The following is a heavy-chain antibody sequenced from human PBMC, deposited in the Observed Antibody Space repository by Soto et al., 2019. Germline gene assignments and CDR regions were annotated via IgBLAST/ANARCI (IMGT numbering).Heavy chain of an antibody. D-gene: IGHD2-15*01. J-gene: IGHJ4*02. CDR1: GFTFSSYA. CDR3: VKDFSPYCSGGSCYDFDY. Sequence: GGSLRLSCSASGFTFSSYAMHWVRQAPGKGLKYVSAISSNGGSTYYADSVKGRFTISRDNSKNTLYLQMSSLRAEDTAVYYCVKDFSPYCSGGSCYDFDYRGQGTLVTVSS. V-gene: IGHV3-64D*08. CDR2: ISSNGGST.